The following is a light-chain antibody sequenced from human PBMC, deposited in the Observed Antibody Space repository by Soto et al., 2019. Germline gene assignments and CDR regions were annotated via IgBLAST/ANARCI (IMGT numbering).Light chain of an antibody. Sequence: DIQMTQSPSTLSASVGDRVTITCWASQSISSWLAWYQQKPGKAPKLLIYDASSLESGVPSRFSGSGSGTEFTLTISSLQPDDVATYYCQQYSDHWTFGQGTKVDIK. CDR3: QQYSDHWT. V-gene: IGKV1-5*01. CDR1: QSISSW. CDR2: DAS. J-gene: IGKJ1*01.